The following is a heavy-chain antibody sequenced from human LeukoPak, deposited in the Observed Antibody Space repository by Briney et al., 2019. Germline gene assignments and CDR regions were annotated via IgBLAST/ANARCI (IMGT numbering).Heavy chain of an antibody. J-gene: IGHJ4*02. CDR1: GFTFSNSA. CDR3: AKDLDTAMVSSGDY. CDR2: ISGSGGST. Sequence: PGGSLRLSCAASGFTFSNSAMSWVRQAPGKGLEWVSAISGSGGSTYCADSVKGRFTISRDNSKNTLYLQMNSLRAEDTAVYYCAKDLDTAMVSSGDYWGQGTLVTVSS. V-gene: IGHV3-23*01. D-gene: IGHD5-18*01.